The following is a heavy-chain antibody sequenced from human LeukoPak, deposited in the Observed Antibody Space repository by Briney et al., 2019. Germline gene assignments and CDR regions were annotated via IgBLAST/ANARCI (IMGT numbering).Heavy chain of an antibody. Sequence: GGSLRFSCAASGFTFDDYGMSWVRQAPGKGLEWVSGINWNGGSTGYADSVKGRFTISRDNAKNSLYLQMNSLRAEDTALYYCARGYYYDSSGYYYGHAYWGQGTLVTVSS. CDR3: ARGYYYDSSGYYYGHAY. D-gene: IGHD3-22*01. CDR2: INWNGGST. V-gene: IGHV3-20*04. J-gene: IGHJ4*02. CDR1: GFTFDDYG.